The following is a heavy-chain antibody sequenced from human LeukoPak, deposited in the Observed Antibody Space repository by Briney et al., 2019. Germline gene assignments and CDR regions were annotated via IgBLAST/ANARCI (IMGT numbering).Heavy chain of an antibody. J-gene: IGHJ3*02. CDR2: MNPNSGNT. CDR3: ARNDYGGHDAFDI. Sequence: GASVKVSCKASGYTFTSYDINWVRQATGQGLEWMGWMNPNSGNTGFAQKFQGRVTMTRTTPISTAHMELSSLRSEDTAVYYCARNDYGGHDAFDIWGQGTMVTVSS. V-gene: IGHV1-8*01. D-gene: IGHD4-17*01. CDR1: GYTFTSYD.